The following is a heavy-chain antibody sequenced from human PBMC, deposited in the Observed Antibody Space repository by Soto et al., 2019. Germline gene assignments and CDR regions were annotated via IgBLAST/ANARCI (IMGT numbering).Heavy chain of an antibody. CDR1: GGSISSGGYS. Sequence: QLQLQESGSGLVKPSQTLSLTCAVSGGSISSGGYSWSWIRQPPGKGLEWIGYIYHSGSTYYNPSCKGRVTQAVDRSTSQFSLKLSSVTAADTAVYYCAAGGGLPRYYWGQGTLVTVSS. CDR2: IYHSGST. J-gene: IGHJ4*02. CDR3: AAGGGLPRYY. V-gene: IGHV4-30-2*01. D-gene: IGHD5-12*01.